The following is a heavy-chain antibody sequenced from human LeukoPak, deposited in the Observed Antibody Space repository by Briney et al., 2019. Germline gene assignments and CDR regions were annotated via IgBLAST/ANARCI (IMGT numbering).Heavy chain of an antibody. CDR1: GYTSTGYY. CDR2: INPNSGRT. D-gene: IGHD1-26*01. CDR3: AREATVHRHYVDY. J-gene: IGHJ4*02. V-gene: IGHV1-2*02. Sequence: GASVKVSCKASGYTSTGYYMHWVRQAPGQGLEWMGWINPNSGRTNYAQKFQGRVTMTRDTSISTAYMELSRLRSDDTAVYYCAREATVHRHYVDYWGQGTLVTVSS.